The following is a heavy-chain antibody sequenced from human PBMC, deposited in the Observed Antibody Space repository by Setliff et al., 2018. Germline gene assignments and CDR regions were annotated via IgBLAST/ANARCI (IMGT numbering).Heavy chain of an antibody. J-gene: IGHJ4*02. CDR1: GFTFSDYA. CDR3: ARSFSRREKFLLDY. Sequence: LSCAASGFTFSDYAMNWVRQPPGKRLEWIGEIIHSGSTNYNPSLKSRVTISMDTSKNQFSLKVSSVTAADTAVYYCARSFSRREKFLLDYWGQGALVTVSS. V-gene: IGHV4-34*12. CDR2: IIHSGST.